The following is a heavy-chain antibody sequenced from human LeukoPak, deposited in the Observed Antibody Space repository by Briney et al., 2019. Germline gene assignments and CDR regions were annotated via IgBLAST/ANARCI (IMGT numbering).Heavy chain of an antibody. V-gene: IGHV1-69*13. Sequence: ASVKVSCKASGGTFSNCAISWARQAPGQGLEWMGGIIPIFATTNYTQKFQGRVTITADDSTSTAYMELSSLRSEDTAVYYCARFAVGVNASPGPDYYYALDVWGQGTTVTVSS. CDR3: ARFAVGVNASPGPDYYYALDV. J-gene: IGHJ6*02. CDR1: GGTFSNCA. D-gene: IGHD6-19*01. CDR2: IIPIFATT.